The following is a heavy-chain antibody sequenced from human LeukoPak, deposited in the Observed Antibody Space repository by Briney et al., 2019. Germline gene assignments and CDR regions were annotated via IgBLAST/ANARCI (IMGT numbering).Heavy chain of an antibody. CDR1: GGSISSSSYY. Sequence: SETLSLTCTVSGGSISSSSYYWGWIRQPPGKGREWIVSIYYSGSTYYNPALKSRVTISVAPSKNQFSLKLSSVTAADTAVYYCARDGIAAAGTVTRGGWFDPWGQGTLVTVSS. V-gene: IGHV4-39*02. CDR2: IYYSGST. CDR3: ARDGIAAAGTVTRGGWFDP. D-gene: IGHD6-13*01. J-gene: IGHJ5*02.